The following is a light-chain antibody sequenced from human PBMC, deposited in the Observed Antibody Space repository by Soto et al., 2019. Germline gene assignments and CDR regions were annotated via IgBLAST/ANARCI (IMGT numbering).Light chain of an antibody. J-gene: IGKJ1*01. CDR1: QSVSTN. CDR3: HQYNFWPT. CDR2: GAS. Sequence: EIVMTQSPATLSVSPGERATLSCRASQSVSTNLAWYQHKPGQAPRLLIYGASTWATGIPTRFTGSGSGTEFTLTISSLQSEDFAVYYCHQYNFWPTFGQGTKVDIK. V-gene: IGKV3-15*01.